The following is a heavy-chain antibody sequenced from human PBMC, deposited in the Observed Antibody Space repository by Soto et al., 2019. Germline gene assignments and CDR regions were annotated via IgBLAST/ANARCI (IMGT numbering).Heavy chain of an antibody. CDR1: GYTFTSYG. J-gene: IGHJ4*02. Sequence: QVQLVQSGAEVKKPGASVKVSCKASGYTFTSYGISWVRQAPGQGLEWMGWISAYNGNTNYAQKRQGRVTMTTDTSTSTAYMELRSLISDDTAVYYCARDHIPLVLVGANLFDYWGQGTLVTVSS. D-gene: IGHD3-22*01. CDR2: ISAYNGNT. CDR3: ARDHIPLVLVGANLFDY. V-gene: IGHV1-18*01.